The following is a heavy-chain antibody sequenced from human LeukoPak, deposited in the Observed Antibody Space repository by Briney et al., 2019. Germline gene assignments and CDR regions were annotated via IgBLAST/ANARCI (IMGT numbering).Heavy chain of an antibody. Sequence: SETLSLTCAVSGYSISSGYYWGWIRQPPGRGLEWIGSIYHSGSTYYNPSLKSRVTTSVDTSKNQFSLKLSSVTAADTAVYYCASQGISLDWFDPWGQGTLVTVSS. D-gene: IGHD1-14*01. CDR2: IYHSGST. CDR1: GYSISSGYY. CDR3: ASQGISLDWFDP. V-gene: IGHV4-38-2*01. J-gene: IGHJ5*02.